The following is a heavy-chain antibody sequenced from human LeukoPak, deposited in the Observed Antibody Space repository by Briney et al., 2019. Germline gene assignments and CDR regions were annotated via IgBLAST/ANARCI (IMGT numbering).Heavy chain of an antibody. J-gene: IGHJ4*02. Sequence: ASVKVSCKASGYTFTSYGISWVRQAPGQGLEWMGIINPGGDYTGNAQKFQGRATMTRDTSTSTVYMELGSLRSEDTAVYYCARELRTGVGATDYWGQGTLVTVSS. V-gene: IGHV1-46*01. CDR3: ARELRTGVGATDY. D-gene: IGHD1-26*01. CDR1: GYTFTSYG. CDR2: INPGGDYT.